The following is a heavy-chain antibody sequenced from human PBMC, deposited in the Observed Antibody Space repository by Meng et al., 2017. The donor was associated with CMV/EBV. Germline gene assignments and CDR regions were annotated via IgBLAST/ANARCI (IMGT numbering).Heavy chain of an antibody. CDR2: ISSSSSTI. J-gene: IGHJ5*02. V-gene: IGHV3-48*04. Sequence: GGSLRLSCAASGFTFSSYSMNWVRQAPGKGLEWVSYISSSSSTIYYADSVKGRFTISRDNAKNSLYLQMNSLRAEDTAVYYCARAAFGVDENWFDPWGQGTLVTVSS. CDR3: ARAAFGVDENWFDP. D-gene: IGHD3-3*01. CDR1: GFTFSSYS.